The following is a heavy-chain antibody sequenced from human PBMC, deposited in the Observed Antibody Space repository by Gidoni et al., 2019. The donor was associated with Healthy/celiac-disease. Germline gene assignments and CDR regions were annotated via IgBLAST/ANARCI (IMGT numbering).Heavy chain of an antibody. J-gene: IGHJ5*02. CDR2: IYTRGST. CDR3: ARTAGQYCSSTSCKELNWFDP. Sequence: QVQLQESGPGLVKPSQTLSLTCTVSGGSISSGSYYWSWIRQPAGKGLEWIGRIYTRGSTNYNPSLKSRVTISVDTSKNQFSLKLSSVTAADTAVYYCARTAGQYCSSTSCKELNWFDPWGQGTLVTVSS. V-gene: IGHV4-61*02. D-gene: IGHD2-2*01. CDR1: GGSISSGSYY.